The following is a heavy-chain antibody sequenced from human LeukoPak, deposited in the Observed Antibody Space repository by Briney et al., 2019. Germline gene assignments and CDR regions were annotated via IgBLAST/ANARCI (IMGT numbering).Heavy chain of an antibody. CDR2: ISAYNGNT. V-gene: IGHV1-18*01. J-gene: IGHJ6*02. Sequence: GASVKVSCKASGYTFTSYGISWVRQAPGQGLEWMGWISAYNGNTNYAQKLQGRVTMTTDASTSTAYMELRSLRSDDTAVYYCARGPSSGWAPYYYYGMDVWGQGTTVTVSS. CDR3: ARGPSSGWAPYYYYGMDV. CDR1: GYTFTSYG. D-gene: IGHD6-19*01.